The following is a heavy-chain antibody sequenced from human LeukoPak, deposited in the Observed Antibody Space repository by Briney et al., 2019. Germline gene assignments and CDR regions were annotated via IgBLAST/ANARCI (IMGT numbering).Heavy chain of an antibody. J-gene: IGHJ4*02. CDR2: IKQDGSEE. D-gene: IGHD6-19*01. Sequence: QTGGSLRLSCAASGFTFSSYWMSWVRQAPGKGLEWVANIKQDGSEEYYVDSVKGRFTISRDNAKNSLYLQMNSLRAEDTAVYYCARDSTAGKVSGWFYWGQGTQVTVSS. CDR1: GFTFSSYW. CDR3: ARDSTAGKVSGWFY. V-gene: IGHV3-7*01.